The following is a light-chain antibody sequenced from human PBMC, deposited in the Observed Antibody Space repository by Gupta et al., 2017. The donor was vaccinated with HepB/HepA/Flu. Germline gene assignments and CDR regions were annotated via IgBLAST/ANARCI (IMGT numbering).Light chain of an antibody. CDR3: VGWEDSLSGYV. J-gene: IGLJ1*01. V-gene: IGLV1-47*02. Sequence: QPVLTQPPSASGTPGQRVTISCSGSSSNIGNDNAYWYQQLPGTAPKLLIYNDNKRPSGVPDRFSGSKSGTTASLAISGLRSEDEADYYCVGWEDSLSGYVFGAGTKVTVL. CDR1: SSNIGNDN. CDR2: NDN.